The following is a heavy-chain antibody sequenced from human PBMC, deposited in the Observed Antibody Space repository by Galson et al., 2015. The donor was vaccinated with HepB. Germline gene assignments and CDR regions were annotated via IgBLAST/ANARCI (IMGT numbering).Heavy chain of an antibody. Sequence: SLRLSCAASGFTFSSYWMSWVRQAPGKGLEWVANIKQDGSEKYYVDSVKGRFTISRDNAKNSLYLQMNSLRAEDTAVYYCASVLKLYSNPGSFDIWGQGTMVTVSS. CDR2: IKQDGSEK. V-gene: IGHV3-7*03. D-gene: IGHD4-11*01. J-gene: IGHJ3*02. CDR3: ASVLKLYSNPGSFDI. CDR1: GFTFSSYW.